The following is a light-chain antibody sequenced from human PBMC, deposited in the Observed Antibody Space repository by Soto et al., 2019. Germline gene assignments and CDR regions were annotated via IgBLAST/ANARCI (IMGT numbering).Light chain of an antibody. J-gene: IGKJ4*01. CDR3: QQYFSAPLP. Sequence: EIVLTQSPATLSLSPGERATLSCRASQSVSRYLAWYQQKPGQAPRLLIYGASTRATGFPARFSGSGSGTDFTLTINSLQAEDVAVYYCQQYFSAPLPFGGGTKVDIK. CDR2: GAS. V-gene: IGKV3-15*01. CDR1: QSVSRY.